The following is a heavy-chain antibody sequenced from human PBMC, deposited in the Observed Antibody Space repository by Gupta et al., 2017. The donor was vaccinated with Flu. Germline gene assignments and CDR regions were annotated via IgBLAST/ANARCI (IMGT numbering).Heavy chain of an antibody. CDR2: IGTMGAT. J-gene: IGHJ6*03. CDR1: D. Sequence: DFHWVRLSTSGGLEWVSAIGTMGATYYSASVKGRFTITRDNANNSVSLQMTNLRAGDTAVYYCARELFGPGYFYIDVWGKGTTVTVAS. CDR3: ARELFGPGYFYIDV. V-gene: IGHV3-13*01. D-gene: IGHD3-3*01.